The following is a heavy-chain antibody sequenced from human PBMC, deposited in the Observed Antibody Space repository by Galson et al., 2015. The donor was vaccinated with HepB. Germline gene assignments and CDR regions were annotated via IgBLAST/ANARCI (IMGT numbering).Heavy chain of an antibody. CDR3: ARGGLYYFSSGCYGQT. CDR2: IYSGTST. J-gene: IGHJ5*02. CDR1: GFTVSSNY. Sequence: SLRLSCAASGFTVSSNYMSWVRQAPGKGLEWVSIIYSGTSTYYADSVRGRFTIPRHNFKNTLYLQMNSLRAEDTAVYYCARGGLYYFSSGCYGQTWGQGTLVTVSS. D-gene: IGHD3-10*01. V-gene: IGHV3-53*04.